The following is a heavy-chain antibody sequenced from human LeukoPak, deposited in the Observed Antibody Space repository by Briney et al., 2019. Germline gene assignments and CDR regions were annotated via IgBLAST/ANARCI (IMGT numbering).Heavy chain of an antibody. CDR2: INAGNGNT. J-gene: IGHJ4*02. CDR1: GYTFTTYA. CDR3: ARAGYSGYKPFDY. Sequence: ASVKVSCKTSGYTFTTYAMHWVRQAPGQRLEWMGWINAGNGNTKYSQRFQGRVAITRDTSATTAYMELSSLRSEDTAVYYCARAGYSGYKPFDYWGQGTLVTVSS. V-gene: IGHV1-3*01. D-gene: IGHD5-12*01.